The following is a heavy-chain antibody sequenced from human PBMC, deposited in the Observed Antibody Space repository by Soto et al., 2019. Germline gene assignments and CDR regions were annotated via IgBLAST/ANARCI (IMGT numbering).Heavy chain of an antibody. V-gene: IGHV4-59*01. CDR2: IYYSGST. D-gene: IGHD4-17*01. CDR1: GGSISIYY. Sequence: SDTLSLTCTVSGGSISIYYWSWIRQPPGKGLEWIGYIYYSGSTNYNPSLKSRVTISVDTSKNQFSLKLSSVTAADTAVYYCARDLDYGDYVSAFDIWGHGTMVTVSS. J-gene: IGHJ3*02. CDR3: ARDLDYGDYVSAFDI.